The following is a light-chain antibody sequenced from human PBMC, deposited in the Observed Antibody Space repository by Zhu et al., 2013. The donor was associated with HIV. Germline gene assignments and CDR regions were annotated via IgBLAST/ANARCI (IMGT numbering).Light chain of an antibody. Sequence: VLTQSPTTLSLSPGERATLFCRASRSISSSLAWYQQRPGQAPRLLIYDASNRASGIPARFSGSGSGTDFTLTISSLGADDSATYYCQQRSEGWTFGQGTKVDI. CDR3: QQRSEGWT. J-gene: IGKJ1*01. CDR2: DAS. CDR1: RSISSS. V-gene: IGKV3-11*01.